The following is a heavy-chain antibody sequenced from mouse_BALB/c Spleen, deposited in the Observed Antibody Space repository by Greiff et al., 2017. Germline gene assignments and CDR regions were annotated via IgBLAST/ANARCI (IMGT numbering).Heavy chain of an antibody. CDR2: ISYSGST. V-gene: IGHV3-2*02. CDR1: GYSITSDYA. CDR3: ARGYGSSYGKYFDV. D-gene: IGHD1-1*01. J-gene: IGHJ1*01. Sequence: EVQGVESGPGLVKPSQSLSLTCTVTGYSITSDYAWNWIRQFPGNKLEWMGYISYSGSTSYNPSLKSRISITRDTSKNQFFLQLNSVTTEDTATYYCARGYGSSYGKYFDVWGAGTTVTVSS.